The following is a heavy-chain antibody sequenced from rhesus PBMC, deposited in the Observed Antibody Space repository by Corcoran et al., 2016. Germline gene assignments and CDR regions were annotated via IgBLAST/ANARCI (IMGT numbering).Heavy chain of an antibody. J-gene: IGHJ2*01. V-gene: IGHV4S11*01. CDR3: GRGRGAAAGAWVWYFDL. Sequence: QVQLQESGPGLVKPLETLAFTCAVSGGSISSNYWSWNRQPPGTGLEWIGYIYDSGSRTTPTPCPRSGATLSVDPSTNPFSRTVGSVLAAATAVYYWGRGRGAAAGAWVWYFDLWGPGTPITISS. D-gene: IGHD6-31*01. CDR1: GGSISSNY. CDR2: IYDSGSRT.